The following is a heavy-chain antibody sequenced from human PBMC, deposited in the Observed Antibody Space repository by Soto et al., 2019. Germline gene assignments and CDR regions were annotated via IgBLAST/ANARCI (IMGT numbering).Heavy chain of an antibody. CDR2: ISAHNGNT. V-gene: IGHV1-18*01. Sequence: QVHLVQSGAEVKKPGASVKVSCKASGYTFTSYGITWVRQAPGQGLEWMGWISAHNGNTDYAQKLQGRVIVTRDTSTSTVYMELRSVISDDTAVYYGARGRYGDYWGQGALVTVSS. CDR1: GYTFTSYG. D-gene: IGHD1-1*01. CDR3: ARGRYGDY. J-gene: IGHJ4*02.